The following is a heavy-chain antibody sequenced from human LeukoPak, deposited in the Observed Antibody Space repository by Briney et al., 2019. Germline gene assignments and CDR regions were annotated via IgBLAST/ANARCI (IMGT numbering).Heavy chain of an antibody. V-gene: IGHV3-23*01. D-gene: IGHD4-17*01. CDR3: AKQPVPYGDQYHFDY. CDR1: GFTFSSYA. J-gene: IGHJ4*02. Sequence: GGSLRLSCAAAGFTFSSYAMSWVRRAPGKGLEWVSAISGSGGSTFYADSGKGRFTISRDNSKNTLYLQMNSLRAEDTAVYYCAKQPVPYGDQYHFDYWGQGTLVTASS. CDR2: ISGSGGST.